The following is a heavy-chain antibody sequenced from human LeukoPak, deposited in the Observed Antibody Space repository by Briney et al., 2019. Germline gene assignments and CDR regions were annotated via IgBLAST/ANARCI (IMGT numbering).Heavy chain of an antibody. CDR2: IYPGDSDT. Sequence: KSGESLKISCKASGYSFTSNWITWVRQMPGKGLEWMGIIYPGDSDTRYSPSFQGQVTISADKSISTAYLQWSSLKASDTAMYYCARHLSDLPNYYYYGMDVWGQGTTVTVSS. D-gene: IGHD3-3*02. CDR3: ARHLSDLPNYYYYGMDV. CDR1: GYSFTSNW. V-gene: IGHV5-51*01. J-gene: IGHJ6*02.